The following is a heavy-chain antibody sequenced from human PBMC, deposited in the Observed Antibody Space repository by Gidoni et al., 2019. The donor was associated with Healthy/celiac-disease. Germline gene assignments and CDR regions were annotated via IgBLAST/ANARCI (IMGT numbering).Heavy chain of an antibody. CDR3: ARDSGLGTVVTPHYGMDV. CDR1: GFTFSRYS. Sequence: EVQLVESVGGLVKPGVSLRLSCAASGFTFSRYSMNWVRQAPGKGLEWVSSISSSSSYIYYADSVKGRFTISRDNAKNSLYLQMNSLRAEDTAVYYCARDSGLGTVVTPHYGMDVWGQGTTVTVSS. D-gene: IGHD2-21*02. CDR2: ISSSSSYI. V-gene: IGHV3-21*01. J-gene: IGHJ6*02.